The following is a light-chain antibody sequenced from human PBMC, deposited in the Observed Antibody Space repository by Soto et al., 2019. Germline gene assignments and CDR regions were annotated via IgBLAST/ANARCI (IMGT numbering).Light chain of an antibody. CDR3: QQYHNWPWT. Sequence: EIVMTQSPATLSVSPGERATLSCRASQSVSSNLAWYQQKPGQAPRLIIYGASTRATGISARFSGSGPGTEFTLTISSLQSEDFAVYYCQQYHNWPWTFGQGTKVEIK. V-gene: IGKV3-15*01. CDR2: GAS. J-gene: IGKJ1*01. CDR1: QSVSSN.